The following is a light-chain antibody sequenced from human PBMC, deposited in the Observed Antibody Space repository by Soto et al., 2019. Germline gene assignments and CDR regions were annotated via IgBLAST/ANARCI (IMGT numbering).Light chain of an antibody. J-gene: IGLJ3*02. CDR3: QSYDRSLSGFWV. V-gene: IGLV1-40*01. CDR1: SSNIGAGYD. Sequence: QLVLTQPPSVSGAPGQRVTISCTGSSSNIGAGYDVQWYQQVPGTAPKVVIYGNKNRPSGVADRFSGSKSGTSASLAITGVQAEDEADYYCQSYDRSLSGFWVFGGGTKVTVL. CDR2: GNK.